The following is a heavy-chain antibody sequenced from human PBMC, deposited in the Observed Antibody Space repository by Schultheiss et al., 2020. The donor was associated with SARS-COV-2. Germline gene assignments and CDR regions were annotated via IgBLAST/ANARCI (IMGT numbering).Heavy chain of an antibody. CDR1: GFTFSSYA. CDR3: ARVILDPQNGYYFDY. Sequence: GESLKISCAASGFTFSSYAMSWVRQAPGKGLEWVSAISGSGGSTYYADSVKGRFTISRDNSKNTLYLQMNSLRAEDTALYYCARVILDPQNGYYFDYWGQGTLVTVSS. J-gene: IGHJ4*02. V-gene: IGHV3-23*01. D-gene: IGHD1-1*01. CDR2: ISGSGGST.